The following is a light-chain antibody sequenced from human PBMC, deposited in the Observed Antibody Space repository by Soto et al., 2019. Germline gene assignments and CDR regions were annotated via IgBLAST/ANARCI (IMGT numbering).Light chain of an antibody. CDR3: QHYVSPPIT. V-gene: IGKV3-15*01. CDR1: QSVSSN. Sequence: EIVMTQSPATLSVSPGERATLSCRASQSVSSNLAWHQQKPGQAPRLLIYGASTRATGIPARFSGSGSGTDFTLTISRLEPEDFAVYYCQHYVSPPITFGQGTRLEIK. J-gene: IGKJ5*01. CDR2: GAS.